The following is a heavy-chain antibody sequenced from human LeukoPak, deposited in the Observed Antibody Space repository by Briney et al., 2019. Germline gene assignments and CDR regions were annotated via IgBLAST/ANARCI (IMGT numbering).Heavy chain of an antibody. Sequence: GSLRLSCAASGFTFSSSAMSWVRQVPGKGLEWVSGISASGGSTSYADSVRGRFTISRDNSKNTLYVQMNSLRDEDTAVYYCAKDPHRDYYDSSAGDWGQGTLVTVSS. CDR2: ISASGGST. CDR3: AKDPHRDYYDSSAGD. J-gene: IGHJ4*02. CDR1: GFTFSSSA. V-gene: IGHV3-23*01. D-gene: IGHD3-22*01.